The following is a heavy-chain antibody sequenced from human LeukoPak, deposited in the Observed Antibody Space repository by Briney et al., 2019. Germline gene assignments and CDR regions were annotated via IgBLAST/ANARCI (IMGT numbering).Heavy chain of an antibody. V-gene: IGHV3-23*01. J-gene: IGHJ4*02. CDR2: ISASGGSA. CDR1: GFTFNTYG. D-gene: IGHD5-12*01. Sequence: GGSLRLSCAASGFTFNTYGMSWVRQAPGKGLEWVSGISASGGSAYYADSVKGRFTISRDNFKNTLYLQLNSLRAEDTAVYYCAKYVIQQLRSSGYDYFDYWGQGTLVTVSS. CDR3: AKYVIQQLRSSGYDYFDY.